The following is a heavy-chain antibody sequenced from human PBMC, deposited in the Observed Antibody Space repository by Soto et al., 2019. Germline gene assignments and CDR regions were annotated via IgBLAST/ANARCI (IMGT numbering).Heavy chain of an antibody. CDR2: INHSGST. CDR1: GGSFSGYY. CDR3: AGGDHKNRGPDAFDI. V-gene: IGHV4-34*01. Sequence: PSETLSLTCAVYGGSFSGYYWSWIRQPPGKGLEWIGEINHSGSTNYNPSLKSRVTISVDTSKNQFSLKLSSVTAADTAVYYCAGGDHKNRGPDAFDIWGQGTMVTVSS. J-gene: IGHJ3*02.